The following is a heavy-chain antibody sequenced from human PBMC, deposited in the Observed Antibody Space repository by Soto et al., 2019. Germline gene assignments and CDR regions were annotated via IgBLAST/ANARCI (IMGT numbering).Heavy chain of an antibody. J-gene: IGHJ3*02. V-gene: IGHV3-23*01. CDR2: ISDSGTGT. CDR1: GFTFSSYA. CDR3: AKDHTVVIRDAFDI. D-gene: IGHD3-22*01. Sequence: EVQILESGGGLVQPGGSLRLSCAASGFTFSSYAMYWVRQAPGKGLGWVSGISDSGTGTYYADSVKGRFTISRDNSKTTVYLQMKSLRAEDTAVYYCAKDHTVVIRDAFDIWGQGTMVHVSS.